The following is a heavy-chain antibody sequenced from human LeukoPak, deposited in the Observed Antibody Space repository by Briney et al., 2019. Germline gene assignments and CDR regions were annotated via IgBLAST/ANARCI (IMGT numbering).Heavy chain of an antibody. CDR3: ASNIEMTTSKIY. CDR1: GGTFSNYA. Sequence: ASVKVSCKASGGTFSNYAINWVRQAPGQGLEWMGGIIPIFSTGNYAQKFQGRVTITADESTSTAYMELSSLRSEDTAIYYCASNIEMTTSKIYWGQGTLVTVSS. V-gene: IGHV1-69*13. CDR2: IIPIFSTG. D-gene: IGHD5-24*01. J-gene: IGHJ4*02.